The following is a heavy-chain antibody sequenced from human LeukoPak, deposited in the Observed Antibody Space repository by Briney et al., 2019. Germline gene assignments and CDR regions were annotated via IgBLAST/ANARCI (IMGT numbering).Heavy chain of an antibody. CDR3: ARDGMITAYAFDI. J-gene: IGHJ3*02. CDR1: GFTFSGYW. D-gene: IGHD3-16*01. CDR2: INNDGSST. Sequence: GGSLRLSCAASGFTFSGYWMHWVRQTPGKGLVWVSRINNDGSSTDYADSVKGRFTISRDNAKNSLYLQMNSLRAEDTAVYYCARDGMITAYAFDIWGQGTMVTVSS. V-gene: IGHV3-74*01.